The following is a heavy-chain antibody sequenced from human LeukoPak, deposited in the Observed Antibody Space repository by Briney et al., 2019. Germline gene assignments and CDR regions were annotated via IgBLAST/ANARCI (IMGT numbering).Heavy chain of an antibody. Sequence: GASVKVSCKASGYTFTSYYMHWVRQAPGQGLEWMGIINPSGGSTSYAQKFQGRVTMTRVTSTSTVYMELSSLRSEDTAVYYCAREGLVGASSIWGQGTLVTVSS. J-gene: IGHJ4*02. CDR3: AREGLVGASSI. CDR1: GYTFTSYY. D-gene: IGHD1-26*01. V-gene: IGHV1-46*01. CDR2: INPSGGST.